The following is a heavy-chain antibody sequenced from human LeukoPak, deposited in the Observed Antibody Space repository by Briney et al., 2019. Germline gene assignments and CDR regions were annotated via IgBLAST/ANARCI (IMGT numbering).Heavy chain of an antibody. V-gene: IGHV4-59*01. CDR2: IYYSGST. D-gene: IGHD5-12*01. J-gene: IGHJ6*03. CDR3: ARGGAYDYMDV. Sequence: SETLSLTCTVSGGSISSYYWSWIRQPPGKGLEWIGYIYYSGSTNYNPSLKSRVTISVDTSKNQFSLKLSSVTAAYTAVYYCARGGAYDYMDVWGKGTTVTISS. CDR1: GGSISSYY.